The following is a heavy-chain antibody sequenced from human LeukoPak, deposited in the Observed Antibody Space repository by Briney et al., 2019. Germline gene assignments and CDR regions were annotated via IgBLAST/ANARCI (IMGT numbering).Heavy chain of an antibody. CDR3: AKQRGIYLDFDY. V-gene: IGHV3-23*01. CDR2: INANGGYT. CDR1: GFTFSNAW. J-gene: IGHJ4*02. D-gene: IGHD1-26*01. Sequence: EGSLRLSCAASGFTFSNAWMSWVRQAPGKGLEWVSGINANGGYTYNADSVKGRFTISRDNSKNTLSLQMDSLRAEDTAIYYCAKQRGIYLDFDYWGQGTLVTVSS.